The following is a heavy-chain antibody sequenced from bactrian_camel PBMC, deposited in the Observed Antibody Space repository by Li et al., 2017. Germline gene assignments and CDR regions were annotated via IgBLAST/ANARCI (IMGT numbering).Heavy chain of an antibody. J-gene: IGHJ4*01. D-gene: IGHD2*01. CDR2: IESDGTT. Sequence: HVQLVESGGGSVQTGGSLTLSCALSGYTSKTYCMGWFRQAPGRGREGVAAIESDGTTSLADSVRGRFFISQDNAKNTVYLQMNNLKPEDTAMYYCAAEEDTGRGIWYPIPGAGGRIWQYWGQGTQVTVS. V-gene: IGHV3S9*01. CDR3: AAEEDTGRGIWYPIPGAGGRIWQY. CDR1: GYTSKTYC.